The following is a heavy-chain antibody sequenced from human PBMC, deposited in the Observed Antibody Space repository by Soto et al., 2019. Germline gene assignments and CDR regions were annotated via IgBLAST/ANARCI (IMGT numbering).Heavy chain of an antibody. J-gene: IGHJ3*02. D-gene: IGHD1-26*01. Sequence: HPGGSMRLSCAASGFTFSSYAMSWVRQDPGKGLEWVSAISGSGGSTYYADSVKGRFTISRDNSKNTLYLQMNSLRAEDTAVYYCAKDLGGSYQYAFDIWGQGTMVTV. CDR2: ISGSGGST. CDR1: GFTFSSYA. CDR3: AKDLGGSYQYAFDI. V-gene: IGHV3-23*01.